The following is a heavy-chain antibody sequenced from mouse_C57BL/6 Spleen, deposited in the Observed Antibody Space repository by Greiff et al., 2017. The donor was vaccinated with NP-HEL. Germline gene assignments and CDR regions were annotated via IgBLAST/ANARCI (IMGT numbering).Heavy chain of an antibody. CDR2: IYPGSGST. Sequence: QVQLQQPGAELVKPGASVKMSCKASGYTFTSYWITWVKQRPGQGLEWIGDIYPGSGSTNYNEKFKSKATLTVDTSSSSAYMQLRSLTSEDSAVYYCARWDYYGSSLFDYWGQGTTLTVSS. CDR3: ARWDYYGSSLFDY. CDR1: GYTFTSYW. J-gene: IGHJ2*01. D-gene: IGHD1-1*01. V-gene: IGHV1-55*01.